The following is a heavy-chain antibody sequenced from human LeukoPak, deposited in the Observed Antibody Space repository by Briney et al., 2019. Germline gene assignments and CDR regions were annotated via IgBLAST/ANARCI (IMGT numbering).Heavy chain of an antibody. CDR3: ARHYGGYSSFDY. V-gene: IGHV4-59*08. J-gene: IGHJ4*02. D-gene: IGHD4-23*01. CDR2: IHYSGSP. Sequence: SETLSLTCTVSGGSISSSYWSWIRQPPGKGLEWIGYIHYSGSPNYNPSLKSRVTISVDTSKNQFSLKLSSVTATDTAVYYCARHYGGYSSFDYWGQGTLVTVSS. CDR1: GGSISSSY.